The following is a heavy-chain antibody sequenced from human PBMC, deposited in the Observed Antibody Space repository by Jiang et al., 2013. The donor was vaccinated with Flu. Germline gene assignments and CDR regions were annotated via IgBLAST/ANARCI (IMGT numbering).Heavy chain of an antibody. D-gene: IGHD3-9*01. CDR2: INPSDGST. J-gene: IGHJ4*02. CDR1: GYTFTSYY. CDR3: ARDGGSFDWLLSSYFDY. Sequence: GASVKVSCKASGYTFTSYYMSWVRQAPGQGLEWMGVINPSDGSTSYARKFQDRLTMTRDTSTGTLYMELTSLRSDDTAVYYCARDGGSFDWLLSSYFDYWGQGTLVTVSS. V-gene: IGHV1-46*01.